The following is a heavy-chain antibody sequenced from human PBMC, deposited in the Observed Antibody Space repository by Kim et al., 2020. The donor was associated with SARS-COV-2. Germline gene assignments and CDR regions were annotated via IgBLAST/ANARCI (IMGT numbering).Heavy chain of an antibody. J-gene: IGHJ4*02. V-gene: IGHV3-21*01. D-gene: IGHD4-17*01. CDR1: GFTFSSYS. Sequence: GGSLRLSCAASGFTFSSYSMNWVRQAPGKGLEWVSSISSSSSYIYYADSVKGRFTISRDNAKNSLYLQMNSLRAEDTAVYYCARDPLDYGDYSFDYWGQGTLVTVPS. CDR2: ISSSSSYI. CDR3: ARDPLDYGDYSFDY.